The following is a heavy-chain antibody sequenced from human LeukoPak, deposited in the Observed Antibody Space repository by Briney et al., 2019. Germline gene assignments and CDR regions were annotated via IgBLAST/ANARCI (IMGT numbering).Heavy chain of an antibody. D-gene: IGHD4-17*01. CDR3: ARGNAYGDNVGIYFDY. J-gene: IGHJ4*02. Sequence: GRALRLSCAASGFTFNMDGMSWVGQAPGGGLDWVSKIKQDGSVNYYVDSVKGRFNTSTDNAQTSLYLQMNSLRAEDTAVYYCARGNAYGDNVGIYFDYWGQGTLVTASS. CDR2: IKQDGSVN. CDR1: GFTFNMDG. V-gene: IGHV3-7*01.